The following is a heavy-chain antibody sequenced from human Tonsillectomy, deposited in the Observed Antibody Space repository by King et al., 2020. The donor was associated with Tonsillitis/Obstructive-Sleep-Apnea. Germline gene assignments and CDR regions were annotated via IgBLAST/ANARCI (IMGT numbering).Heavy chain of an antibody. V-gene: IGHV4-59*01. D-gene: IGHD3-16*01. Sequence: VQLQESGPGLVKPSETLSLTCTVSGGSISSYYWSWSRQPPGKGLEWIGYIYYSGSTNYNPSLKSRVTISVDTSKNQFSLKLSSVTAADTAVYYCARDRRGEPDAFDIWGQGTMVTVSS. CDR2: IYYSGST. CDR1: GGSISSYY. CDR3: ARDRRGEPDAFDI. J-gene: IGHJ3*02.